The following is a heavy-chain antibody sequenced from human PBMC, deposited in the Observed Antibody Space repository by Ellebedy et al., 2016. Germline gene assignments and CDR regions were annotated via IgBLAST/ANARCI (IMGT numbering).Heavy chain of an antibody. CDR1: GGTFSNYA. Sequence: SVKVSXXASGGTFSNYAISWVRQAPGQGLEWMGGIIPILGTANYAQKFQGRVTITRDTSASTAYMELSSLRSEDTAVYYCARADKSDAFDIWGQGTMVTVSS. J-gene: IGHJ3*02. V-gene: IGHV1-69*10. CDR2: IIPILGTA. D-gene: IGHD2-15*01. CDR3: ARADKSDAFDI.